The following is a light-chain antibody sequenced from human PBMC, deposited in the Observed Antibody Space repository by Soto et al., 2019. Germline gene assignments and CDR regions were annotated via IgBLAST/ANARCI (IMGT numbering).Light chain of an antibody. Sequence: DVVMTQTPLSLSVAPGQPAAISCKSSQSLLHITGETFLFWHLQKPGQSPQLLIYEVSTRVSGVPDRFSSSGSGTDFTLEISRVETDDVGIYYCMQSTQLPPTFGQGTRLEIK. CDR2: EVS. CDR3: MQSTQLPPT. J-gene: IGKJ5*01. CDR1: QSLLHITGETF. V-gene: IGKV2D-29*02.